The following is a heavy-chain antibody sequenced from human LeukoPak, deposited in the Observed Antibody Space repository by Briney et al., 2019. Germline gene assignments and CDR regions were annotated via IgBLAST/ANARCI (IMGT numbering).Heavy chain of an antibody. V-gene: IGHV4-34*01. J-gene: IGHJ2*01. Sequence: SETLSLTCAVYGGSFSGYYWSWIRQPPGKGLEWIGEINHSGSTNYNPSLKSRVTISVDTSKNQFSLKLSSVTAADTAVYYCARSSRNWYFDLWGRGTLVTVSS. CDR1: GGSFSGYY. D-gene: IGHD6-13*01. CDR3: ARSSRNWYFDL. CDR2: INHSGST.